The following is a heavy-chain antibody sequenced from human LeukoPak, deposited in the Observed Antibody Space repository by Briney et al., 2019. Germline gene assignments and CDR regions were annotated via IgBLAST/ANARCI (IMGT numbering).Heavy chain of an antibody. J-gene: IGHJ4*02. D-gene: IGHD2-2*01. CDR3: ARHLYCSSTSCSFDY. V-gene: IGHV4-38-2*01. CDR2: IYHSGST. CDR1: GYSISSGYY. Sequence: SETLSLTCAVSGYSISSGYYWGWIRQPPGKGLEWIGSIYHSGSTYYNPSLKSRVTISVGTSKNQFSLKLSSVTAADTAVYYCARHLYCSSTSCSFDYWGQGTLVTVSS.